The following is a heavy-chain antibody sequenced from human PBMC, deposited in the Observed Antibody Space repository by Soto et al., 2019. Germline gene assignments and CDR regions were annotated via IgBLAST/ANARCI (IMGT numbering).Heavy chain of an antibody. CDR2: IYPGDSDT. Sequence: GASLKISCKGSGYSFTSYWIGWVRQMPGKGLEWMGIIYPGDSDTRYSPSFQSQVTISADKSIITAYLQWSSLKASNTAMYYCARTAWFHRGGMDVWGQGTTVTVSS. CDR1: GYSFTSYW. V-gene: IGHV5-51*01. D-gene: IGHD3-10*01. CDR3: ARTAWFHRGGMDV. J-gene: IGHJ6*02.